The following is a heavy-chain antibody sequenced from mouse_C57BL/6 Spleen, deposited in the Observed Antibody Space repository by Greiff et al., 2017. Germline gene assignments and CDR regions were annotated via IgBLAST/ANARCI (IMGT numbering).Heavy chain of an antibody. Sequence: EVQLQQSGPELVKPGASVKISCKASGYTFTDYYMNWVKQSHGKSLEWIGDINPNNGGTSYNQKFKGKATLTVDKSSSTAYMELRSLTSEDSAVYYCAREWNSSFPWFAYWGQRTLVTVAA. V-gene: IGHV1-26*01. CDR2: INPNNGGT. CDR3: AREWNSSFPWFAY. D-gene: IGHD1-1*01. CDR1: GYTFTDYY. J-gene: IGHJ3*01.